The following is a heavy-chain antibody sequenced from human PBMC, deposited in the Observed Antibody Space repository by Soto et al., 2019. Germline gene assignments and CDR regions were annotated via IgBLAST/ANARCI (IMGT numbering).Heavy chain of an antibody. CDR1: GFTFSTYW. D-gene: IGHD3-22*01. V-gene: IGHV3-74*01. Sequence: EVQLVESGGGLVQPGGSLRLSCAASGFTFSTYWMHWVRQPPGKGLVWVSRLNRDGRSTDYADSVMGRFTISRDNAKNTLYLQMNSLRAEDTAVYYCAFNTYDSSGYFYRDWGQGALVTVSS. CDR3: AFNTYDSSGYFYRD. CDR2: LNRDGRST. J-gene: IGHJ4*02.